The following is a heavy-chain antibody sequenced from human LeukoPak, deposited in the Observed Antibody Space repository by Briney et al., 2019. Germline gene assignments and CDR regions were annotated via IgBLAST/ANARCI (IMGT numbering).Heavy chain of an antibody. J-gene: IGHJ5*02. CDR2: INHSGST. V-gene: IGHV4-34*01. D-gene: IGHD3-10*01. CDR3: ARVSITMVRGVIRNNWFDP. Sequence: SETLSLTCAVYGGSFSGYYWSWIRQPPGKGLEWIGEINHSGSTNYNPSLKSRVTISVDTSKNQFTLKLSSVTAADTAVYYCARVSITMVRGVIRNNWFDPWGQGTLVTVSS. CDR1: GGSFSGYY.